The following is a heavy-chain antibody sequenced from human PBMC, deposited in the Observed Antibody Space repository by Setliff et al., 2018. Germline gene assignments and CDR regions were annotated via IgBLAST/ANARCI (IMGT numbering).Heavy chain of an antibody. Sequence: TLSLTCTVSGASINSHYWSWIRQPPGKGLEWIGLFFYSGDSRYNPSLKSRVTISIDTSRNQFSLTLSSVTAADTAVYYCARLPNYVWGSPVDYWGQGTLVTVSS. J-gene: IGHJ4*02. V-gene: IGHV4-59*08. CDR1: GASINSHY. CDR3: ARLPNYVWGSPVDY. D-gene: IGHD3-16*01. CDR2: FFYSGDS.